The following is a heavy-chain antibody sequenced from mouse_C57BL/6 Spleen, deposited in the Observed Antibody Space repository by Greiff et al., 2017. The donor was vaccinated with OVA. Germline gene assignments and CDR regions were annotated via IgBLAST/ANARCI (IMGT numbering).Heavy chain of an antibody. CDR1: GYTFTDYN. Sequence: VQLQQSGPELVKPGASVKIPCKASGYTFTDYNMDWVKQSHGKSLEWIGDINPNNGGTFYNQMFKGKATLTVDKSSSTAYMELRSLTSEDTAVYYCARSGYYYGSSLDYWGQGTTLTVSS. CDR3: ARSGYYYGSSLDY. D-gene: IGHD1-1*01. J-gene: IGHJ2*01. CDR2: INPNNGGT. V-gene: IGHV1-18*01.